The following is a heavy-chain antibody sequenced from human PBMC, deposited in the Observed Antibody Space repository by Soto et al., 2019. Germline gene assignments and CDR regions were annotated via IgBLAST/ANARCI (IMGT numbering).Heavy chain of an antibody. Sequence: PLQTLCLTSAVVDGSISSVGYSWSWIRQPPGKGLEWIGYMYHSGSTSYNPSLKSRITMSVDTSKNQFSLKLNSVTAADTAVYYCARDDTRAGYDYWGQGNLVTVSS. D-gene: IGHD5-18*01. CDR1: DGSISSVGYS. J-gene: IGHJ4*02. CDR3: ARDDTRAGYDY. CDR2: MYHSGST. V-gene: IGHV4-30-2*05.